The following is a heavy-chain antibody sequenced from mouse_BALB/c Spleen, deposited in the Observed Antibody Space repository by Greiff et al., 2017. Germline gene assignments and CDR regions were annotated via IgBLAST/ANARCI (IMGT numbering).Heavy chain of an antibody. V-gene: IGHV1S22*01. CDR2: IYPGSGST. CDR1: GYTFTSYW. J-gene: IGHJ4*01. D-gene: IGHD2-13*01. CDR3: TCGDLLIDY. Sequence: LQQPGSELVRPGASVKLSCKASGYTFTSYWMHWVKQRHGQGLEWIGNIYPGSGSTNYDEKFKSKGTLTVDTSSSTAYMHLSSLTSEDSAVYYCTCGDLLIDYWGQGTSVTVSS.